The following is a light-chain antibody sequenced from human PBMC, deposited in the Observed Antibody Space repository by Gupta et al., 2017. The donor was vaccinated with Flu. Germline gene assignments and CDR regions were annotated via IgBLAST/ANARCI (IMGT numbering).Light chain of an antibody. CDR1: QSVGSY. V-gene: IGKV3-11*01. CDR2: DTS. Sequence: EIVLTQSPATLSLSPGERATLSCRASQSVGSYLAWYQHRPGQAPRLLIYDTSNRATGIPARFSGSGSGTDFTLTIGSLEPEDFAVYFCQQRRDWITFGQGTRLEIK. CDR3: QQRRDWIT. J-gene: IGKJ5*01.